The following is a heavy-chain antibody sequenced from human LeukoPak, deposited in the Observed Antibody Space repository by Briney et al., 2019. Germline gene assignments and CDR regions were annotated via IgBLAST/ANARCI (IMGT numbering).Heavy chain of an antibody. V-gene: IGHV3-23*01. CDR1: GFTFNDYA. CDR2: ISGSGGST. CDR3: AKDSYEWPPKYFDY. Sequence: PGGSLRLSCAASGFTFNDYAMSWVRQAPGKGLEWVSAISGSGGSTYYADSVKGRFTISRDNSKNTLYLQMNSLRAEDTAVYYCAKDSYEWPPKYFDYWGQGTLVTVSS. D-gene: IGHD3-3*01. J-gene: IGHJ4*02.